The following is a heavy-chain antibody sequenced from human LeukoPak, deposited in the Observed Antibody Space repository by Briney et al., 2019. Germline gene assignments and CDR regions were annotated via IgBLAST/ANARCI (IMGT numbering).Heavy chain of an antibody. V-gene: IGHV4-59*01. J-gene: IGHJ6*02. CDR3: ARTFSGSYYYYGMDV. CDR2: IYYSGTT. CDR1: GGSISSYY. Sequence: SETLSLTCTVSGGSISSYYWSWIRQPPGKGLEWIGYIYYSGTTNYNPPLKSRVTISVDTSKNQFSLKLSSVTAADTAVYYCARTFSGSYYYYGMDVWGQGTTVTVSS. D-gene: IGHD1-26*01.